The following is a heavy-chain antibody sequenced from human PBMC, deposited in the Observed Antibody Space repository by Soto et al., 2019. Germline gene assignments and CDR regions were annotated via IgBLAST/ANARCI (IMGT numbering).Heavy chain of an antibody. CDR1: AFTFSSYA. J-gene: IGHJ6*02. Sequence: GGSLRLSCAASAFTFSSYAMAWVRQAPGKGLEWVSSIGNSGGDISYADSVKGRFTISRDNSKNTLYLQMDSLRAEDTAVYYCARTRLFDASGYYYYYYGMDVWGRGTTVTVSS. D-gene: IGHD5-12*01. CDR2: IGNSGGDI. CDR3: ARTRLFDASGYYYYYYGMDV. V-gene: IGHV3-23*01.